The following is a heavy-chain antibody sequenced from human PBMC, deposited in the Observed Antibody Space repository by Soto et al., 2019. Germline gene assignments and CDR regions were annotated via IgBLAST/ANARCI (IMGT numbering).Heavy chain of an antibody. CDR2: ISAYNGNT. J-gene: IGHJ5*02. CDR1: GYTFTSYG. D-gene: IGHD5-12*01. V-gene: IGHV1-18*01. CDR3: ARDNPAYSGYDSNWFDP. Sequence: QVQLVQSGAEVKKPGASVKVSCKASGYTFTSYGISWVRQAPGQGLEWMGWISAYNGNTNYAQKLQGRVTMTTDTSTGKAYMELRSLRSDDTAVDYCARDNPAYSGYDSNWFDPWGQGTLVTVSS.